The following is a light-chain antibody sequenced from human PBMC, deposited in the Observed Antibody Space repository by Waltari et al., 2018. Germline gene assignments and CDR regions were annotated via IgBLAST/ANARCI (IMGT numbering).Light chain of an antibody. Sequence: QAAPTQPPSVSGSPGQSVTISCTGTSSDIGYYNAVSWYQQHPGKAPKLMIYEVSKRPSGVSDLFSGSKSGNTASLTISGLQAEDEADYYCSSYAGSNTGLFGGGTRLTVL. V-gene: IGLV2-11*01. CDR2: EVS. CDR3: SSYAGSNTGL. J-gene: IGLJ2*01. CDR1: SSDIGYYNA.